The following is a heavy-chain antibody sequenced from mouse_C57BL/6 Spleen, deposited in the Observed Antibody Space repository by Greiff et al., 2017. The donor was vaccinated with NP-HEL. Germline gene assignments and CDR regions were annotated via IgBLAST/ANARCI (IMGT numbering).Heavy chain of an antibody. D-gene: IGHD1-1*01. CDR1: GYTFTSYW. V-gene: IGHV1-64*01. CDR3: ARGTTVAPKAY. CDR2: IHPNSGST. Sequence: QVQLQQPGAELVKPGASVKLSCKASGYTFTSYWMHWVKQRPGQGLEWIGMIHPNSGSTNYNEKFKGKATLTVDKSSSTAYMQLSSLTSEDSAVYYCARGTTVAPKAYWGQGTLVTVSA. J-gene: IGHJ3*01.